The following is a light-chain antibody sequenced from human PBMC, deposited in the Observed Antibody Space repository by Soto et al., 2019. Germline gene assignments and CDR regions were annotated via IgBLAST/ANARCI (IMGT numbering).Light chain of an antibody. CDR2: DAS. CDR3: QQRSSCPPLT. V-gene: IGKV3-11*01. J-gene: IGKJ4*01. CDR1: QSVSNF. Sequence: EIVLTQSPATLSLSPGERATLSRSASQSVSNFLAWYQQKPGQAPRLLIYDASNRATGIPARFGGSGSGTDFTLTISSLEPEDFAVYYCQQRSSCPPLTFGGGTKVEIK.